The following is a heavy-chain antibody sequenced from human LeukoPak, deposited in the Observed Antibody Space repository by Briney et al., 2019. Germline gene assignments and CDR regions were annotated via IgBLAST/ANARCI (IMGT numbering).Heavy chain of an antibody. V-gene: IGHV3-53*01. CDR2: IYSGGST. CDR1: GFTVSSNY. Sequence: PGGSLRLSYAASGFTVSSNYMSWVRQAPGKGLEWVSVIYSGGSTYYADSVKGRFTISRDNSKNTLYLQMNSLRAEDTAVYYCARGGSSSGYFDYWGQGTLVTVSS. J-gene: IGHJ4*02. D-gene: IGHD6-6*01. CDR3: ARGGSSSGYFDY.